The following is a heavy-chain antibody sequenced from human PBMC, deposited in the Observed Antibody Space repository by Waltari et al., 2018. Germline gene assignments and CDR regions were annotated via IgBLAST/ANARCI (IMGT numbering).Heavy chain of an antibody. V-gene: IGHV3-48*03. CDR1: GFTLSSYE. Sequence: DVQLVESGGGLVQPGGSLRLSCEAPGFTLSSYEMNWFRQAPGKGLECVSNICTSGSSIDYADPGKGRFTISRDNAKNSLYLQMNSLRAEDTAVYYCARFLEWVWGQGTLVTVSS. J-gene: IGHJ4*02. CDR3: ARFLEWV. D-gene: IGHD3-3*01. CDR2: ICTSGSSI.